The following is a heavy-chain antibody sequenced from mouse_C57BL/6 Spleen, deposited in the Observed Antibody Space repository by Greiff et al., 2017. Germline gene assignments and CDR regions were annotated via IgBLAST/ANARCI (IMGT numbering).Heavy chain of an antibody. Sequence: QVQLQQPGAELVKPGASVKLSCKASGYTFTSYWMHWVKQRPGRGLGWIGRIDPNSGGTKYNEKFKSKATLTVDKPSSTAYMQLSSLTSEDSAVYYCARDYYSNYWYFDVWGTGTTVTVSS. CDR3: ARDYYSNYWYFDV. D-gene: IGHD2-5*01. CDR1: GYTFTSYW. CDR2: IDPNSGGT. V-gene: IGHV1-72*01. J-gene: IGHJ1*03.